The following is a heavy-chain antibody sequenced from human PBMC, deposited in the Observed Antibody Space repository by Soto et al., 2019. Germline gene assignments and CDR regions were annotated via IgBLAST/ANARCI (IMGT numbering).Heavy chain of an antibody. CDR2: INPNSGGT. CDR1: GYTFTGYY. J-gene: IGHJ6*03. V-gene: IGHV1-2*04. CDR3: ARGNPDLQYYYYYMDV. Sequence: GASVKVSCKASGYTFTGYYMHWVRQAPGQGLEWMGWINPNSGGTNYAQKFQGWVTMTRDTSISTAYMELSRLRSDDTAAYYCARGNPDLQYYYYYMDVWGKGTTVTVSS.